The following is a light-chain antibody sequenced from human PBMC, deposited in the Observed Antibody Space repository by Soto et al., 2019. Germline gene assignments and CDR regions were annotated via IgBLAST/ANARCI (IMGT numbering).Light chain of an antibody. J-gene: IGLJ3*02. CDR2: EVS. CDR3: NSYAGSNNWV. V-gene: IGLV2-8*01. CDR1: SSDVSGDNY. Sequence: QSALTQPPSASGSPGQSVTISCTGTSSDVSGDNYVSWYQQHPGKAPKLMIYEVSTRPPGVPDRFFGSKSGNTASLTVAGLQAEDEADYYCNSYAGSNNWVFGGRTKHRP.